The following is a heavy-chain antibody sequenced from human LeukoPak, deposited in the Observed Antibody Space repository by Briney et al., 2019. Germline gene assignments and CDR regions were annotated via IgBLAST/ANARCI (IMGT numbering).Heavy chain of an antibody. Sequence: GGSLRLSCAASGFTFSSYAMSWVRQAPGKGLEWVSGISGSGENTYYADSVRGRFTISRDNSKNTLYLQMSSLRAEDTAVYYCGKSVPLAMGYYYYYIDVWGKGTTITVSS. J-gene: IGHJ6*03. CDR2: ISGSGENT. V-gene: IGHV3-23*01. CDR1: GFTFSSYA. CDR3: GKSVPLAMGYYYYYIDV. D-gene: IGHD2/OR15-2a*01.